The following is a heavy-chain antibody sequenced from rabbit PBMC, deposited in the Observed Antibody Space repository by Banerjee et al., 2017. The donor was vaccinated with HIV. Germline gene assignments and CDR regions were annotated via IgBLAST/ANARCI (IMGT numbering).Heavy chain of an antibody. CDR1: GFSFSGNYY. CDR2: IYAGSRDTT. V-gene: IGHV1S45*01. Sequence: QEQLVESGGGLGQPEGSLTLTCTASGFSFSGNYYICWVRQAPGKGLEYIGCIYAGSRDTTYYASWAKGRFTISKTSWTTVTLQMTSLTAADTATYFCARDLAGVIGWNFNLWGPGTLVTVS. D-gene: IGHD4-1*01. J-gene: IGHJ4*01. CDR3: ARDLAGVIGWNFNL.